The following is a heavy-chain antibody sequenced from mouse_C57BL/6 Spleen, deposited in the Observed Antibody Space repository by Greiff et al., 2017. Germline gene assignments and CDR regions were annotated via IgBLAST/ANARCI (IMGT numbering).Heavy chain of an antibody. Sequence: VQLQQSGAELVRPGASVKLSCKASGYTFTDYYINWVKQRPGQGLEWIARIYPGSGNTYYNEKFKGKATLTAEKSSSTAYMQLSSLTSEDSAVYFCARWGALYWYFDVWGTGTTVTVSS. D-gene: IGHD3-1*01. CDR1: GYTFTDYY. CDR2: IYPGSGNT. V-gene: IGHV1-76*01. J-gene: IGHJ1*03. CDR3: ARWGALYWYFDV.